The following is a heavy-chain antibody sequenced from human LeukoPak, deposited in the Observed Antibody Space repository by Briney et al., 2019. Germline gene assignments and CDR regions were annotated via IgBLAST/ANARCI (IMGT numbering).Heavy chain of an antibody. CDR2: IYSSGST. CDR1: GGSISSYY. D-gene: IGHD4-17*01. J-gene: IGHJ5*02. CDR3: ARRMGGDYGHWFDP. V-gene: IGHV4-59*08. Sequence: PSETLSLTCTVSGGSISSYYWSWIRQPPGKGLEWIGCIYSSGSTNYNPSLKSRVTISVDTSKNQFSLKLSSVTAADTAVYYCARRMGGDYGHWFDPWGQGTLVTVSS.